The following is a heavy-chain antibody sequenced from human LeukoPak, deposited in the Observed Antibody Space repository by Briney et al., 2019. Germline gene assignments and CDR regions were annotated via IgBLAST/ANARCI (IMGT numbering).Heavy chain of an antibody. J-gene: IGHJ6*03. CDR3: ARAHRSIENFHILTIYYCYYMDV. D-gene: IGHD3-9*01. Sequence: RGASVKVSCKASGYTFTSYDINWVRQATGQGLEWMGWMNPNSGGTNYAQKFQGRVTMTRDTSISTAYMELSRLRSDDTAVYYCARAHRSIENFHILTIYYCYYMDVWGKGTTVTISS. CDR1: GYTFTSYD. CDR2: MNPNSGGT. V-gene: IGHV1-2*02.